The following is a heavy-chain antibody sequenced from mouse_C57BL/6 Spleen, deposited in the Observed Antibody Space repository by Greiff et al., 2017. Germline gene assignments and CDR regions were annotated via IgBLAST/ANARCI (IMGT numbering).Heavy chain of an antibody. CDR3: ASYDGYPYFDY. J-gene: IGHJ2*01. CDR2: IYPGDGDT. CDR1: GYAFSSSW. D-gene: IGHD2-3*01. Sequence: QVQLQQSGPELVKPGASVKISCKASGYAFSSSWMNWVKQRPGKGLEWIGRIYPGDGDTNSNGKFKGKATLTEDKSSSTVYMQLSSLTSEDSAVYFCASYDGYPYFDYWGQGTTLTVSS. V-gene: IGHV1-82*01.